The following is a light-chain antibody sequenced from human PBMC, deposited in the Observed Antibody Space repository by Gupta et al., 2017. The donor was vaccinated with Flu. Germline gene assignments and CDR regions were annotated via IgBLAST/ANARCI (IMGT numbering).Light chain of an antibody. CDR1: NIGSKS. Sequence: SSVLTQPPSVSVAPGQTARITCGGNNIGSKSVHCYQQKPGQAPGLVVYDDSDRPPGSPERFSGSNSGSTATMTISRVAAGEEADYYCQVWESRSDNHWVFGGGTKLTVL. CDR2: DDS. CDR3: QVWESRSDNHWV. V-gene: IGLV3-21*02. J-gene: IGLJ3*02.